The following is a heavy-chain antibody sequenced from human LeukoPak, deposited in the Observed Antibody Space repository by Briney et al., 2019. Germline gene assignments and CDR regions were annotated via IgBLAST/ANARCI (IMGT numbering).Heavy chain of an antibody. CDR3: ARIVRYYDSSGYYYFDY. Sequence: SGPALVKPTQTLTLTCTFSGFSLSTSGMCVSWIRQPPGKALEWLARIDWDDDKYYSTSLKTRLTISKDTPKNQVVLTMTNMDPVDTATYYCARIVRYYDSSGYYYFDYWGQGTLVTVSS. CDR1: GFSLSTSGMC. CDR2: IDWDDDK. D-gene: IGHD3-22*01. V-gene: IGHV2-70*11. J-gene: IGHJ4*02.